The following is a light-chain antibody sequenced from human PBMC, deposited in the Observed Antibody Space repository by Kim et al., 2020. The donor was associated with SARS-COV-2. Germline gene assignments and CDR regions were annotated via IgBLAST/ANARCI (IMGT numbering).Light chain of an antibody. CDR3: QQRNNWPIT. Sequence: LSPGEEATPSGRASQSIRSYIAWYQQKPGQAPRLLIYERSIRATGIPARFSGSGFGTDFTLTISSLEPEDFAVYYCQQRNNWPITFGQGTRLEIK. V-gene: IGKV3-11*01. CDR2: ERS. J-gene: IGKJ5*01. CDR1: QSIRSY.